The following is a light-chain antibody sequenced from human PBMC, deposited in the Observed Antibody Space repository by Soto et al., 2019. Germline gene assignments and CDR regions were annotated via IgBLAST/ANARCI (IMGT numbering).Light chain of an antibody. V-gene: IGKV3-15*01. J-gene: IGKJ5*01. Sequence: EIVMTQSPATLSVSPGERATLSCRASQSVSSNLAWYQQKPGQAPRLLIYGASTRATGIPARFSGSGSGTEFTRTISSLQSEDFAVYYCQQYNNWPPIPFGQGTRLEI. CDR3: QQYNNWPPIP. CDR2: GAS. CDR1: QSVSSN.